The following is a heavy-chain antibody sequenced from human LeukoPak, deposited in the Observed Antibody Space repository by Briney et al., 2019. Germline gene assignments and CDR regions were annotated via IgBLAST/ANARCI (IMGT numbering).Heavy chain of an antibody. CDR1: GYTFTGYY. CDR3: ARVWRKQQPGVYFDY. D-gene: IGHD6-13*01. J-gene: IGHJ4*02. Sequence: GASVKVSCKASGYTFTGYYMHWVRQAPGQGLKWMGWINPNSGGTNYAQKFQGRVTMTRDTSISTAYMELSRLRSDDTAVYYCARVWRKQQPGVYFDYWGQGTLVTVSS. CDR2: INPNSGGT. V-gene: IGHV1-2*02.